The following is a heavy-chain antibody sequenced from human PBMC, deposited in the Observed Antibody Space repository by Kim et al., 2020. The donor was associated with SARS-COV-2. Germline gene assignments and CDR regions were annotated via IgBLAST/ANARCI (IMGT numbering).Heavy chain of an antibody. J-gene: IGHJ3*02. Sequence: SETLSLTCTVSGGSISSSSYYWGWIRQPPGKGLEWIGSIYYSGSTYYNPSLKSRVTISVDTSKNQFSLKLSSVTAADTAVYYCARHVIRKGAFVIRGQGT. CDR1: GGSISSSSYY. V-gene: IGHV4-39*01. CDR2: IYYSGST. CDR3: ARHVIRKGAFVI.